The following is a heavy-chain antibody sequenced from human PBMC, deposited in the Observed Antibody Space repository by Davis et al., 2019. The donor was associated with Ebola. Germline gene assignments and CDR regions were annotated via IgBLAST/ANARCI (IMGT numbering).Heavy chain of an antibody. CDR3: AHRLMDDYGDYFHFDY. CDR2: IYWDDDK. Sequence: SGPTLVKPTQTLTLTCTFSGFSLSTSGVGVGWIRQPPGKALEWLALIYWDDDKRYSPSLKSRLTITKDTSKNQVVLTMTNMDPVDTATYYCAHRLMDDYGDYFHFDYWGQGTLVTVSS. D-gene: IGHD4-17*01. V-gene: IGHV2-5*02. CDR1: GFSLSTSGVG. J-gene: IGHJ4*02.